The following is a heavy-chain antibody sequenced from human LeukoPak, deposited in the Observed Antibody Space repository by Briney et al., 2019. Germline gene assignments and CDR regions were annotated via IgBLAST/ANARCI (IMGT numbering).Heavy chain of an antibody. CDR1: GFTFNNYA. V-gene: IGHV3-23*01. Sequence: GGSLRLSRAASGFTFNNYAMSWVRQAPGKGLEWVSSIGDSGDTTYYADSVKGRFTISRDNSKNMLYLQMNSLRADDTALYYCAKVDGITMVVIITHLDYWGQGALVTVSS. CDR2: IGDSGDTT. J-gene: IGHJ4*02. D-gene: IGHD3-22*01. CDR3: AKVDGITMVVIITHLDY.